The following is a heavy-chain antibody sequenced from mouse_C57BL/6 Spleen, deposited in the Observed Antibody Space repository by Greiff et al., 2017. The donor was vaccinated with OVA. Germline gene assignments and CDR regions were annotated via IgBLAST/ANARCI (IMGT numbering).Heavy chain of an antibody. J-gene: IGHJ2*01. D-gene: IGHD2-13*01. V-gene: IGHV5-17*01. Sequence: EVQLVESGGGLVKPGGSLKLSCAASGFTFSDYGMHWVRQAPEKGLEWVAYISSGSGPIYYADTVKGRFTISSDNAKNTLFLQMTSLRSEDTAMYYCARNGDYEMDFDYWGQGTTLTVAS. CDR2: ISSGSGPI. CDR1: GFTFSDYG. CDR3: ARNGDYEMDFDY.